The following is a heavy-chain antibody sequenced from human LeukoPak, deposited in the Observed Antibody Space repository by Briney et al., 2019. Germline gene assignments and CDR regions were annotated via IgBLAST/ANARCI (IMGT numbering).Heavy chain of an antibody. V-gene: IGHV4-39*01. CDR3: ARLGGYYDPPDY. D-gene: IGHD3-22*01. CDR2: IHYTGTT. CDR1: GGSIRSSTYY. J-gene: IGHJ4*02. Sequence: PSETLCLTCTVSGGSIRSSTYYWAWIRQPPGKGLEWIGTIHYTGTTYYNPSLKSRVTISVDTSKNQFSLNLSSVTAADTTFYYCARLGGYYDPPDYWGQGTLVTVSS.